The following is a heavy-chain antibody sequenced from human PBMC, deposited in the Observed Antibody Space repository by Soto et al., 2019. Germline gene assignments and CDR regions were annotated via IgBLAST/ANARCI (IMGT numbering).Heavy chain of an antibody. CDR1: GFTFSSYG. D-gene: IGHD1-26*01. CDR3: AKESVRDLVGELDY. CDR2: ISGSGGTT. J-gene: IGHJ4*02. Sequence: EVQLLESGGGLVQPGGSLRLSCAASGFTFSSYGMSWVRQAPGKGLEWVSGISGSGGTTYYADSVKGRFTISRDNSKNTLYLQMNSLRAEDTAVYYCAKESVRDLVGELDYWGQGTLVTVSS. V-gene: IGHV3-23*01.